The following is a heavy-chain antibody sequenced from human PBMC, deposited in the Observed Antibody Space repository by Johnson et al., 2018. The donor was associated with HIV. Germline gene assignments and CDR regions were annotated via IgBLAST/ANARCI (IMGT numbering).Heavy chain of an antibody. CDR2: ISYDGSNK. J-gene: IGHJ3*02. D-gene: IGHD1-1*01. V-gene: IGHV3-30*18. CDR1: GFTFSSYW. CDR3: ANRRGIGDGTTGSLDI. Sequence: QVQLVESGGGVVQPGGSLRLSCAASGFTFSSYWMSWVRKAPGKGLEWVAVISYDGSNKYYADSVKGRFTISRDNSKNTLFLQMNSLRPEDTAVYYCANRRGIGDGTTGSLDIWGQGTMVTVSS.